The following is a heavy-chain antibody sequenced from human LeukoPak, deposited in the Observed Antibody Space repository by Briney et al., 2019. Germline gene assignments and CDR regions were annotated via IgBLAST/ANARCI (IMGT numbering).Heavy chain of an antibody. CDR1: GYTFTSYD. CDR2: ISAYNGNT. V-gene: IGHV1-18*01. CDR3: ARDFSVLVPAPYRLDFDY. D-gene: IGHD2-2*01. Sequence: ASVKVSCKASGYTFTSYDISWVRQAPGQGLEWMGWISAYNGNTNYAQKLQGRVTMTTDTSTSTAYMELRSLRSDDTAVYYCARDFSVLVPAPYRLDFDYWGQGTLVTVSS. J-gene: IGHJ4*02.